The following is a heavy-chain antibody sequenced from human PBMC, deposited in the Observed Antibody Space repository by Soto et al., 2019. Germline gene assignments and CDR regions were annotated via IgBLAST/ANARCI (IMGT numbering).Heavy chain of an antibody. CDR1: GFTFSSYS. CDR2: ISSSSSYI. V-gene: IGHV3-21*01. Sequence: GGSLRLSCAASGFTFSSYSMNWVRQAPGKGLEWVSSISSSSSYIYYADPVKGRFTISRDNAKNSLYLQMNSLRAEDTAVYYCARGVPATGRLDYWGQGTLVTVSS. D-gene: IGHD2-2*01. J-gene: IGHJ4*02. CDR3: ARGVPATGRLDY.